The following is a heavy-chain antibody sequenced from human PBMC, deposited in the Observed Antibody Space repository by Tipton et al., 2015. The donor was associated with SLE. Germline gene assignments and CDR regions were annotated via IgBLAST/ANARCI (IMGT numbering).Heavy chain of an antibody. CDR1: GGSVSSNY. CDR3: ARGRRSRYYYYYMDV. D-gene: IGHD6-13*01. J-gene: IGHJ6*03. CDR2: IDYRDIT. V-gene: IGHV4-59*02. Sequence: TLSLTCTVSGGSVSSNYWSWIRQPPGKGLEWIGYIDYRDITNYNPSLKSRVTISVDTSKNQFSLKLSSVTAADTAVYYCARGRRSRYYYYYMDVRGKGTTVTVSS.